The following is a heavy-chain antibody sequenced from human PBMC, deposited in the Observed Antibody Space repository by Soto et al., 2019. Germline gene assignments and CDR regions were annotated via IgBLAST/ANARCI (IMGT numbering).Heavy chain of an antibody. D-gene: IGHD2-2*01. J-gene: IGHJ4*02. CDR2: INSDGSST. V-gene: IGHV3-74*01. CDR3: ARATGYCSSTRCLSWAYFDY. Sequence: GGSLRLSCAASGFTFSSYWMHWVRQAPGKGLVWVSRINSDGSSTSYADSVKGRFTISRDNAKNTLYLQMNSLRAEDTAVYYCARATGYCSSTRCLSWAYFDYWGQGTLVTVSS. CDR1: GFTFSSYW.